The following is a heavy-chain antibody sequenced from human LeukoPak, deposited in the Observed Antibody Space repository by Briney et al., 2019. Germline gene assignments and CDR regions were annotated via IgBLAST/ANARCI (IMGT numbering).Heavy chain of an antibody. D-gene: IGHD3-22*01. CDR1: GFTFNTYF. J-gene: IGHJ4*02. Sequence: PGGSLTLSCVVSGFTFNTYFMHWVRQSPGKGLEWVSYISSSSTNIYYADSVKGRFTISRDNAKNSLYLQMNSLRAEDTAVYYCAREQPDSSGYYSIDYWGQGTLVTVSS. V-gene: IGHV3-48*04. CDR2: ISSSSTNI. CDR3: AREQPDSSGYYSIDY.